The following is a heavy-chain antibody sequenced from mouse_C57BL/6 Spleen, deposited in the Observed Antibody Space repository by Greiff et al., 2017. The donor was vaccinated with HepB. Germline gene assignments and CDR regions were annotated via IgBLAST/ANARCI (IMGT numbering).Heavy chain of an antibody. CDR2: IWRGGST. D-gene: IGHD1-1*01. CDR3: AKNSPDYYGSRGYAMDY. V-gene: IGHV2-5*01. J-gene: IGHJ4*01. Sequence: VQLQQSGPGLVQPSQSLSITCTVSGFSLTSYGVHWVRQSPGKGLEWLGVIWRGGSTDYNAAFMSRLSITKDNSKSQVFFKMNSLQADDTAIYYCAKNSPDYYGSRGYAMDYWGQGTSVTVSS. CDR1: GFSLTSYG.